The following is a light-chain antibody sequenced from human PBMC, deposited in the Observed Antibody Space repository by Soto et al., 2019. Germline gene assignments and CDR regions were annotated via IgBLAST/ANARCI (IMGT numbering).Light chain of an antibody. Sequence: IPIAQSPSTPSAPLGGRVTIPCPASQSISTWLAWYQQKPGKAPKLLIYKASSLESGVPSRFSGSGSGTEFTLTISSLQPDDFATYYCQQYDSYPWTFGQGTKVDIK. CDR1: QSISTW. CDR3: QQYDSYPWT. V-gene: IGKV1-5*03. CDR2: KAS. J-gene: IGKJ1*01.